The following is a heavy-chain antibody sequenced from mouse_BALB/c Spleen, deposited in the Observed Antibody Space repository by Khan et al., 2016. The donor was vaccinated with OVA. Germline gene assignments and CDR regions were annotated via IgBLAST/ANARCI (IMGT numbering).Heavy chain of an antibody. CDR1: GYSFTGYN. J-gene: IGHJ1*01. Sequence: VQLKESGPELEKPGASVKISCKASGYSFTGYNMNWVKQSNGKSLEWIGNIDPYYGGISYNQKFKGKATLIVDKSSSTAYMQLKSLTSEDSAVYYCARLTWYFDVWGAGTTVTVSS. CDR3: ARLTWYFDV. D-gene: IGHD2-13*01. V-gene: IGHV1-39*01. CDR2: IDPYYGGI.